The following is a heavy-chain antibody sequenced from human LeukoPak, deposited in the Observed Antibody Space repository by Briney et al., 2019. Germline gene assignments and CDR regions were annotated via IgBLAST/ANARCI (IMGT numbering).Heavy chain of an antibody. J-gene: IGHJ4*02. D-gene: IGHD3/OR15-3a*01. CDR3: ARQTGSGLFILP. CDR2: IYYSGNT. Sequence: SETLSLTCTVSGVSISSSNSYWGWTRQPPGKGLEWIGSIYYSGNTYYNASLKSQVSISIDTSKNRFSLKLTSVTAADTAVYYCARQTGSGLFILPGGQGTLVTVSS. V-gene: IGHV4-39*01. CDR1: GVSISSSNSY.